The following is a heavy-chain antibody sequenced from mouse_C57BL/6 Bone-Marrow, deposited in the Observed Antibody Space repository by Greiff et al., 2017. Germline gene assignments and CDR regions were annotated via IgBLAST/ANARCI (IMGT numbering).Heavy chain of an antibody. D-gene: IGHD1-1*01. Sequence: EVQLQESGGGLVQPGGSLKLSCAASGFTFSDYYMSWVRQTPEKRLEWVAYISNGGGSTYYPDTVKGRFTISRDNAKNTLYLQMSRLKSEDTAMYYCARRPTTVVADYCAMDYWGQGTSVTVSS. CDR1: GFTFSDYY. J-gene: IGHJ4*01. CDR2: ISNGGGST. V-gene: IGHV5-12*01. CDR3: ARRPTTVVADYCAMDY.